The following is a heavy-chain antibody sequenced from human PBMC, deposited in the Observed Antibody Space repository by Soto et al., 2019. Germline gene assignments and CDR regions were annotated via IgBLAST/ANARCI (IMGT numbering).Heavy chain of an antibody. Sequence: GGSLRLSCTASGFTLSTYWMHWVRQAPGKGLVWVSRINSDGSITNYADSVKGRFTISRDNAKNTLYLQMNSLRDEDTAVYYCVRAFDYWGQGTLVTVSS. V-gene: IGHV3-74*01. CDR3: VRAFDY. J-gene: IGHJ4*02. CDR2: INSDGSIT. CDR1: GFTLSTYW.